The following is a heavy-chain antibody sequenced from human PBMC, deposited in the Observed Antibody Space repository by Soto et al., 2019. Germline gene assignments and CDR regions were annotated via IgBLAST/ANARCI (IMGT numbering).Heavy chain of an antibody. J-gene: IGHJ5*02. CDR3: ASARHIGP. CDR1: GGSISNAAYS. V-gene: IGHV4-30-2*01. D-gene: IGHD2-21*01. Sequence: SETLSLTCTVSGGSISNAAYSWSWIRQPPGKGLEWIGYIHPSGMHFYNPSLRSRVTISIDRSNDQFSLNLKSVTAADTAAYYCASARHIGPWGQGTLVTVSS. CDR2: IHPSGMH.